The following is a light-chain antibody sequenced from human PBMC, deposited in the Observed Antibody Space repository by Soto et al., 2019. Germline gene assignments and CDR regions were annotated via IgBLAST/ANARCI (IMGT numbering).Light chain of an antibody. CDR3: QHHKSYPRT. V-gene: IGKV1-5*03. J-gene: IGKJ1*01. CDR1: QSIDIW. Sequence: DMQMTQSPSTLSASVGDRVTITCRASQSIDIWLAWYQQRPGKAPKLVIYKASSLEGGVPSRFSGSGSGTEFTLTISSLQPDDFATYYCQHHKSYPRTFGQGTKVEIK. CDR2: KAS.